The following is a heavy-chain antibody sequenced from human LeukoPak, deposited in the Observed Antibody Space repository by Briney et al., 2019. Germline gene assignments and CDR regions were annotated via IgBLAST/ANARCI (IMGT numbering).Heavy chain of an antibody. J-gene: IGHJ3*02. CDR2: IYYSGST. V-gene: IGHV4-59*01. D-gene: IGHD6-13*01. CDR3: ARISIAAAGRGASDAFDI. CDR1: GGSISSYY. Sequence: PSETLSLTCTVSGGSISSYYWSWIRQPPGKGLEWIGYIYYSGSTNYNPSLKSRVTISVDTSKNQFSLKLSSVTAADTAVYYCARISIAAAGRGASDAFDIWGQGTMVTVSS.